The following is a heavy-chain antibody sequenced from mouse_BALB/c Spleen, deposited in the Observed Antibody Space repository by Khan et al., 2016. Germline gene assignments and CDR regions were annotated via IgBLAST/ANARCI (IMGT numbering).Heavy chain of an antibody. V-gene: IGHV3-6*01. CDR2: ITYGDSN. CDR3: ARLRRVYAMDY. CDR1: GYSFTSGYY. Sequence: EVQLQESGPGLVKPSQSLSLTCSVTGYSFTSGYYWNWIRQFPGNNLEWMGNITYGDSNNYNQSLKNQTTFAADTSKNPFYLKLNTVTTEDTATYYCARLRRVYAMDYWGQGTSVTVSS. D-gene: IGHD2-12*01. J-gene: IGHJ4*01.